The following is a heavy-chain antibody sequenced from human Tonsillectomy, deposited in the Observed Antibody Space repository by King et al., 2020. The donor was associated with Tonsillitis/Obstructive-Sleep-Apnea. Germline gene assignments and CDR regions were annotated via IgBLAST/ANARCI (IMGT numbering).Heavy chain of an antibody. CDR1: GGSISGYY. CDR3: SRNFYDFWSGYTYYFDY. D-gene: IGHD3-3*01. Sequence: QLQESGPGLVKPSETLSLTCTVSGGSISGYYWSWIRQPPGKGLEWIGYVYYSGSTNYNPSLKSRVTISVDTSENQFSLKLSSGTAADTAGYYCSRNFYDFWSGYTYYFDYWGQGTLVTVSS. CDR2: VYYSGST. J-gene: IGHJ4*02. V-gene: IGHV4-59*01.